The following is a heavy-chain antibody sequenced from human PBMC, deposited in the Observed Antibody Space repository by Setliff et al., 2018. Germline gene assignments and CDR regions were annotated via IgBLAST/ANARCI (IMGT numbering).Heavy chain of an antibody. CDR2: IYYSGST. J-gene: IGHJ6*03. CDR1: GGSINSGSYF. CDR3: ASYDILTGYWGYDYYYMDV. D-gene: IGHD3-9*01. V-gene: IGHV4-39*01. Sequence: PSETLSLTCTVSGGSINSGSYFWAWIRQPPGKGLEWIGSIYYSGSTYYNPSLKSRVTISVDTSKTQFSLKLSSVTAADTAVYYCASYDILTGYWGYDYYYMDVWGKGTTVTVSS.